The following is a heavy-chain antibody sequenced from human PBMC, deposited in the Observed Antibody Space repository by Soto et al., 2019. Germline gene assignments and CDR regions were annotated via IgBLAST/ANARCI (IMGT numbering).Heavy chain of an antibody. J-gene: IGHJ2*01. V-gene: IGHV3-23*01. CDR1: ELLFSTYG. Sequence: EVHLLESGGGLVQPGGSLRLSCAASELLFSTYGMTWVRQAPGKGLEWVSSVRASGYDTYYADSLRGRFVTSRDNAKNTLYLQADRLRAEDTAVYYCAKEASVTRFGKFRYFDPWGSGTLVTVSS. D-gene: IGHD3-10*01. CDR2: VRASGYDT. CDR3: AKEASVTRFGKFRYFDP.